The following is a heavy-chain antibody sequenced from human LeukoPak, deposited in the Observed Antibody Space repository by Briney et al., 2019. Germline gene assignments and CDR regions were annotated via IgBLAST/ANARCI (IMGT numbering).Heavy chain of an antibody. J-gene: IGHJ6*02. Sequence: SETLSLTCTVSGYSISSGYYWGWIRQPPGKGLEWIGSIYHSGSTYYNPSLKSRVTISVDTSKNQFSLKLSSVTAADTAVYYCARDPRGYGMDVWGQGTTVTVSS. CDR3: ARDPRGYGMDV. CDR1: GYSISSGYY. V-gene: IGHV4-38-2*02. CDR2: IYHSGST.